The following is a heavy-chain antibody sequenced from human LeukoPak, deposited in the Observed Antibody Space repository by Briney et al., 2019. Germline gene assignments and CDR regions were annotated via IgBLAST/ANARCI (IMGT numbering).Heavy chain of an antibody. CDR3: ASQGSSSWYDLPY. CDR2: INHSGST. CDR1: GFTFSSYW. J-gene: IGHJ4*02. V-gene: IGHV4-34*01. D-gene: IGHD6-13*01. Sequence: GSLRLSCAASGFTFSSYWMSWIRQPPGKGLEWIGEINHSGSTNYNPSLKSRVTISVDTSKNQFSLKLSSVTAADTAVYYCASQGSSSWYDLPYWGQGTLVTVSS.